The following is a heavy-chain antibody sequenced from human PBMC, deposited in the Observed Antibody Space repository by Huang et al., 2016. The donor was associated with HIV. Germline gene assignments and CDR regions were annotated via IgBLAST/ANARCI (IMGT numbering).Heavy chain of an antibody. CDR3: ARVAYSYGMH. V-gene: IGHV3-48*01. CDR2: IGAGGSPI. Sequence: VESGGGLVQPGGSLRLSCAASGFPFNKYSMNWVRQAPGKGREWVAYIGAGGSPIYYADSVKGRFTISRDNGKKLTSLEMNSLRAEDTAVYFCARVAYSYGMHWGQGTLVTVSS. D-gene: IGHD5-18*01. CDR1: GFPFNKYS. J-gene: IGHJ4*02.